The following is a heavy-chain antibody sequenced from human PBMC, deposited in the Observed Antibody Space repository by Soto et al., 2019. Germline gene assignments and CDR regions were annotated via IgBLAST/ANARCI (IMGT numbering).Heavy chain of an antibody. V-gene: IGHV1-69*01. CDR2: IIPIFGTA. D-gene: IGHD3-10*01. Sequence: QVQLVQSGAEVKKPGSSVKVSCKASGGTFSSYAISWVRQAPGQGLEWMGGIIPIFGTANYAQKFQGRVTITADESTSTAYMELSSLRSEDTDVYYCESVLWFWEEPWGGIDVWGHGTTVTVS. CDR3: ESVLWFWEEPWGGIDV. CDR1: GGTFSSYA. J-gene: IGHJ6*02.